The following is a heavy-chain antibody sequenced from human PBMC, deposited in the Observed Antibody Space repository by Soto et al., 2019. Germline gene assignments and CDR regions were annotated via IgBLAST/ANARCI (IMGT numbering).Heavy chain of an antibody. CDR2: IYYSGST. D-gene: IGHD4-4*01. CDR1: GGSISSSSYY. V-gene: IGHV4-39*01. Sequence: QLQLQESGPGLVKPSETLSLTCTVSGGSISSSSYYWGWIRQPPGKGLEWIGSIYYSGSTYYNPSLKSRGTISVATSKNQFSLKLSSVPAADTAVYYCASLLVEGLTVTTELDYWGQGTLVTVSS. J-gene: IGHJ4*02. CDR3: ASLLVEGLTVTTELDY.